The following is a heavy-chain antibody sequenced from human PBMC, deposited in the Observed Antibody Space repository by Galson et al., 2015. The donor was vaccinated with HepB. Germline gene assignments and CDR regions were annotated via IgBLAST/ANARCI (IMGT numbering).Heavy chain of an antibody. CDR1: GFTFSDYY. Sequence: SLRLSCAASGFTFSDYYMSWIRQAPGKGLEWVSYISSSSSYADYADSVKGRFTISRDNAKNSLYLQMNSLRAEDTAVYYCAREALWSYRLFDYWGQGTLVTVSS. CDR3: AREALWSYRLFDY. D-gene: IGHD1-26*01. CDR2: ISSSSSYA. J-gene: IGHJ4*02. V-gene: IGHV3-11*05.